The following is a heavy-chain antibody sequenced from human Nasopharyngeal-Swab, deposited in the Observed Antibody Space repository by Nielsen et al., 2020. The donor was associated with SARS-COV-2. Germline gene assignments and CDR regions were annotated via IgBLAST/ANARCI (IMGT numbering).Heavy chain of an antibody. V-gene: IGHV1-46*01. CDR2: INPSAGST. CDR3: AKEIAVVGPGEL. J-gene: IGHJ4*02. D-gene: IGHD6-19*01. CDR1: GYTFTSHY. Sequence: ASVKVSCKASGYTFTSHYMHWVRQAPGQGLEWMGIINPSAGSTGYAQKFQGRVTMTRDTSTSTVYMELRSLRSEDTAVYYCAKEIAVVGPGELWGQGTLVTVSS.